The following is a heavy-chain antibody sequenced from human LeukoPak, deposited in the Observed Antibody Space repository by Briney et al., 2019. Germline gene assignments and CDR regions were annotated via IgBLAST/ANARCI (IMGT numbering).Heavy chain of an antibody. CDR1: GGSFSGYY. D-gene: IGHD3-22*01. CDR3: ARGEVITMIVVVILNFDY. J-gene: IGHJ4*02. V-gene: IGHV4-34*01. CDR2: INHSGST. Sequence: SETLSLTCAVYGGSFSGYYWSWIRQPPGKGLEWIGEINHSGSTNYNPSLKSRVTISVDTSKNQFSLKLSSVTAADTAMYYCARGEVITMIVVVILNFDYWGQGTLVTVSS.